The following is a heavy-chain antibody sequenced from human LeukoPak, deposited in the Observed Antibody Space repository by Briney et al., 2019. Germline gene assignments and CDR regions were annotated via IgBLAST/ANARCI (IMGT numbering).Heavy chain of an antibody. V-gene: IGHV1-18*01. Sequence: ASEKLSCNASGYTFTIYGISWVRHPPGQGLEWMRWISAYNGHTNYAQELQGRVTITTDTSKNTPHMELQSQRSGDDAVYCCARDPPDYWGQRTLVTVS. CDR3: ARDPPDY. J-gene: IGHJ4*02. CDR1: GYTFTIYG. CDR2: ISAYNGHT.